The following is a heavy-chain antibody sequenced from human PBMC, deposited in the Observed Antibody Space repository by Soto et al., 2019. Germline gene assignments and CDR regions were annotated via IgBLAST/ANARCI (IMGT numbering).Heavy chain of an antibody. D-gene: IGHD4-17*01. Sequence: SETLSLTCTVSGGSISSSSYYWGWIRQPPGKGLEWIGSIYNSGSTYYNPSLKSRVTISVDTSKNQFSLKLNSVTAADTAVYYCARGAYGDTEFDYWGQGTLVTVSS. J-gene: IGHJ4*02. CDR1: GGSISSSSYY. CDR3: ARGAYGDTEFDY. CDR2: IYNSGST. V-gene: IGHV4-39*01.